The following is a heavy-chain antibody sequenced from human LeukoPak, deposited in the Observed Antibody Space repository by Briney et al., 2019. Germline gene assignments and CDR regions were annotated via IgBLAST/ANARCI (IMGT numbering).Heavy chain of an antibody. J-gene: IGHJ6*02. CDR1: GGSFSGYY. CDR3: ARARWPYYYYYGMDV. CDR2: INHSGST. V-gene: IGHV4-34*01. D-gene: IGHD4-23*01. Sequence: SETLSLTCAVYGGSFSGYYWSRIRQPPGKGLEWIGEINHSGSTNYNPSLKSRVTISVDTSKNQFSLKLSSVTAADTAVYYCARARWPYYYYYGMDVWGQGTTVTVSS.